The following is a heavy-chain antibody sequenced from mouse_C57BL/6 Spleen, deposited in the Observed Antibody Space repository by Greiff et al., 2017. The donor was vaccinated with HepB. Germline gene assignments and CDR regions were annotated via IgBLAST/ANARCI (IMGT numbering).Heavy chain of an antibody. J-gene: IGHJ4*01. Sequence: VQLKESGGGLVKPGGSLKLSCAASGFTFSSYTMSWVRQTPEKRLEWVATISGGGGNTYYPDSVKGRFTISRDNAKNTLYLQMSSLRSEDTALYYCARHDYDEAMDYWGQGTSVTVSS. CDR2: ISGGGGNT. V-gene: IGHV5-9*01. D-gene: IGHD2-4*01. CDR1: GFTFSSYT. CDR3: ARHDYDEAMDY.